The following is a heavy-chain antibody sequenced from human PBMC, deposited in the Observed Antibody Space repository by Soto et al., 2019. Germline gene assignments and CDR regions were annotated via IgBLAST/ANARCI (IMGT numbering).Heavy chain of an antibody. CDR1: GFSLRTTGVG. CDR2: IYWDDDK. J-gene: IGHJ4*02. CDR3: AHTWGLPFDY. Sequence: QITLKESGPTLVKPTQTLTLTCTYSGFSLRTTGVGVGWIRQPPGKALEWLGIIYWDDDKRYSPSLKSRLTLTSDISKSQVVLPMTNMGPVDTATYFCAHTWGLPFDYWGPGNLVIVSS. V-gene: IGHV2-5*02. D-gene: IGHD3-16*01.